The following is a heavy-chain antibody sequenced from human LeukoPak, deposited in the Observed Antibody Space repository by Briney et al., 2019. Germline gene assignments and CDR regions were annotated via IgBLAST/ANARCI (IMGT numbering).Heavy chain of an antibody. CDR1: GITLSNYG. V-gene: IGHV3-23*01. J-gene: IGHJ4*02. Sequence: PGGSLRLSCVVSGITLSNYGMSWVRQAPGKGLAWVAGICCSGGGTQYADSVKGRFTISRDNRKNTLYLQMNSLRAEDTAMYFCAKRGVVIRVILVGFHKEAYYFDSWGQGALVTVSS. CDR2: ICCSGGGT. CDR3: AKRGVVIRVILVGFHKEAYYFDS. D-gene: IGHD3-22*01.